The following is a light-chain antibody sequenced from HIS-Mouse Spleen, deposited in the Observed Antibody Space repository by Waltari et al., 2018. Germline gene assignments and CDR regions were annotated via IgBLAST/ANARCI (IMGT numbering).Light chain of an antibody. CDR3: QQYYSTPLT. CDR1: QSVLYSSNNKNY. Sequence: DIVMTQSPDSLAVSLGERATINFKPSQSVLYSSNNKNYLAWYQQKPGQPPKLLIYWASTRESGVPDRFSGSGSGTDFTLTISSLQAEDVAVYYCQQYYSTPLTFGGGTKVEIK. V-gene: IGKV4-1*01. J-gene: IGKJ4*01. CDR2: WAS.